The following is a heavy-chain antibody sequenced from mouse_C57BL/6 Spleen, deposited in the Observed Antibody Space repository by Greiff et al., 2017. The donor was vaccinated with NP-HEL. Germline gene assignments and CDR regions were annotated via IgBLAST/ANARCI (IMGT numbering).Heavy chain of an antibody. V-gene: IGHV1-19*01. Sequence: VQLKQSGPVLVKPGASVKMSCKASGYTFTDYYMNWVKQSHGKSLEWIGVINPYNGGTSYNQKFKGKATLTVDKSSSTAYMELNSLTSEDSAVYYCARERIYYDYDCYYFDYWGQGTTLTVSS. J-gene: IGHJ2*01. D-gene: IGHD2-4*01. CDR3: ARERIYYDYDCYYFDY. CDR1: GYTFTDYY. CDR2: INPYNGGT.